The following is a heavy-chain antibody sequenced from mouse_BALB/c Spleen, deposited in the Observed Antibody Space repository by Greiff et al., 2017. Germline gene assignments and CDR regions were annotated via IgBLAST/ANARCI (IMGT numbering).Heavy chain of an antibody. CDR3: AKKEMVTHYYAMDY. J-gene: IGHJ4*01. V-gene: IGHV2-5-1*01. Sequence: VQLKESGPSLVQPSQSLSITCTVSGFSLTSYGVHWVRQSPGKGLEWLGVIWRGGSTDYNAAFMSRLSITKDNSKSQVFFKMNSLQADDTAIYYCAKKEMVTHYYAMDYWGQGTSVTVSS. D-gene: IGHD2-3*01. CDR1: GFSLTSYG. CDR2: IWRGGST.